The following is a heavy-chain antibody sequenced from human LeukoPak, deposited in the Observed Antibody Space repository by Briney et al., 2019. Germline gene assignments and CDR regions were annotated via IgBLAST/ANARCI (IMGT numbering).Heavy chain of an antibody. D-gene: IGHD6-6*01. J-gene: IGHJ6*03. CDR3: ARDEERSIAARTGADYYYYYYMDV. Sequence: SETLSLTCTVSGDSISSYYWSWIRQPAGKGLEWIGRIYTSGSTNYNPSLKSRVTMSVDTSKNQFSLKLGSVTAADTAVYYCARDEERSIAARTGADYYYYYYMDVWGKGTTVTVSS. CDR2: IYTSGST. V-gene: IGHV4-4*07. CDR1: GDSISSYY.